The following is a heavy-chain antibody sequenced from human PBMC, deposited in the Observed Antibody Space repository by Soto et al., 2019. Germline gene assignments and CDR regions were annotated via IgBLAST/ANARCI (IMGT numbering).Heavy chain of an antibody. J-gene: IGHJ5*02. CDR2: IYYSGST. CDR3: ARVPWSQNWFDP. CDR1: GGSISSGGYY. V-gene: IGHV4-31*03. D-gene: IGHD2-15*01. Sequence: SETLSLTCTVSGGSISSGGYYWSWIRQHPGKGLEWIGYIYYSGSTYYNPSLKSRVTISVDTSKNQFSLKLSSVTAADTAVYYCARVPWSQNWFDPWGQGTLVTVSS.